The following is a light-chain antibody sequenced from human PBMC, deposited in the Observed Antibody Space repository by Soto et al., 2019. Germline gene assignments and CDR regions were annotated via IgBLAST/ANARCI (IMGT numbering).Light chain of an antibody. CDR3: CAYAGSGTVV. J-gene: IGLJ3*02. Sequence: QSVLTQPASVSGSPEQSITISCTGTSNDVGRYNLVSWYQQHPGKAPQVMIYEATKRPSGVSNRFSGSKSGNTASLTISGLPAEDEADYYCCAYAGSGTVVFGGGTKLTVL. CDR2: EAT. V-gene: IGLV2-23*01. CDR1: SNDVGRYNL.